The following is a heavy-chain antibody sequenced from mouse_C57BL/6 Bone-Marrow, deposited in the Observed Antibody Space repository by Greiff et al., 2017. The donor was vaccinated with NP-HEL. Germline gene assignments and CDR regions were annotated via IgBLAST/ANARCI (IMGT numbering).Heavy chain of an antibody. D-gene: IGHD3-2*02. CDR1: GYAFSSSW. J-gene: IGHJ4*01. V-gene: IGHV1-82*01. CDR3: ARKGTAQATGYYAMDY. Sequence: QVQLQQSGPELVKPGASVKISCKASGYAFSSSWMNWVKQRPGKGLEWIGRIYPGDGDTNYNGKFKGKATLTADKSSSTAYMQLSSLTSEDSAVYFGARKGTAQATGYYAMDYWGQGTSVTVSS. CDR2: IYPGDGDT.